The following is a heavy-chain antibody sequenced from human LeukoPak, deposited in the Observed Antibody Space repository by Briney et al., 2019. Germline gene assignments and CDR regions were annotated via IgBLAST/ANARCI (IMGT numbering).Heavy chain of an antibody. Sequence: SETLSLTCAVSGGSISSSNWWSWVRQPPGKGLEWIGEIYHSGSTNYNPSLKSRVTISVDKSKNQFSLKLGSVTAADTAVYYCARHVQQLGNYYYYYGMDVWSQGTTVTVSS. D-gene: IGHD6-13*01. J-gene: IGHJ6*02. CDR2: IYHSGST. V-gene: IGHV4-4*02. CDR1: GGSISSSNW. CDR3: ARHVQQLGNYYYYYGMDV.